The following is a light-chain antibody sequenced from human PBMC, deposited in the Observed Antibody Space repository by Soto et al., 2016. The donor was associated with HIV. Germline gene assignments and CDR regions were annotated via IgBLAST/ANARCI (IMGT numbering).Light chain of an antibody. J-gene: IGKJ1*01. CDR3: QQSYSDPTWT. Sequence: DIHMTQSPSTLSASVGDRVTITCRASQSISRWLAWYQQKPGKAPKLLIYAASTLQSGVPSRFGGSGSGTDFTLTISSLQPEDFATYYCQQSYSDPTWTFGQGTKVEIK. CDR1: QSISRW. CDR2: AAS. V-gene: IGKV1-5*01.